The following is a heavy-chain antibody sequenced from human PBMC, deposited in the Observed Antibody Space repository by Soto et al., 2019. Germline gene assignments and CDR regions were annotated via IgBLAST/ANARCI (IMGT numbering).Heavy chain of an antibody. CDR3: ARGSGGYSGYADLDY. D-gene: IGHD5-12*01. CDR2: IYHSGST. Sequence: QVQLQESGPGLVKPSGPLSLTCAVSSGSFTSINWGSWVPQPPGKGLEWIGEIYHSGSTNYNPSLKSRVTISVDKSKNQFSLKLSSVTAADTAVYYCARGSGGYSGYADLDYWGQGTLVTVSS. CDR1: SGSFTSINW. J-gene: IGHJ4*02. V-gene: IGHV4-4*02.